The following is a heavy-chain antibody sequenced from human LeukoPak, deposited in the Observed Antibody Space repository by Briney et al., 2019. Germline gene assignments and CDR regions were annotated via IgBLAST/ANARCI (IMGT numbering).Heavy chain of an antibody. CDR3: ASGGITIFGVVIKTLYYYGMDV. J-gene: IGHJ6*02. Sequence: PSETLSLTCTVSGGSVSSGSYYWSWICQPPGKGLEWIGYIYYSGSTNYNPSLKSRVTISVDTSKNQFSLKLSSVTAADTAVYYCASGGITIFGVVIKTLYYYGMDVWGQGTTVTVSS. D-gene: IGHD3-3*01. CDR1: GGSVSSGSYY. V-gene: IGHV4-61*01. CDR2: IYYSGST.